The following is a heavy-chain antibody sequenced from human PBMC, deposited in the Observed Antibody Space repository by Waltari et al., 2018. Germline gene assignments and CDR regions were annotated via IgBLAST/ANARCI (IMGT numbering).Heavy chain of an antibody. CDR3: ARETYYDRSGYFRLGAFDI. CDR2: IYSGGST. CDR1: GFTVSSNY. Sequence: EVQLVESGGGLIQPGGSLRLSCAASGFTVSSNYMSWFRQAPGKGLEWVSLIYSGGSTIYADSVKGRFTISRDDSKNTLYLQMNSLRAEDTAVYYCARETYYDRSGYFRLGAFDIWGQGTVVTVSS. V-gene: IGHV3-53*01. D-gene: IGHD3-22*01. J-gene: IGHJ3*02.